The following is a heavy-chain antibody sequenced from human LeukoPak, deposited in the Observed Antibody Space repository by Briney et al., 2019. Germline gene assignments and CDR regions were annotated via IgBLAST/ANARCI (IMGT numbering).Heavy chain of an antibody. J-gene: IGHJ4*02. CDR2: IYYSGST. CDR3: ARGRVGATTIFDY. Sequence: SETLSLTCTVSGGSISSGGYYWSWIRQHPGKGLEWIGYIYYSGSTYYNPSLKSRVTISVDTSKNQFSLKLSSVTAADTAVYYCARGRVGATTIFDYWGQGTLVTVSS. CDR1: GGSISSGGYY. D-gene: IGHD1-26*01. V-gene: IGHV4-31*03.